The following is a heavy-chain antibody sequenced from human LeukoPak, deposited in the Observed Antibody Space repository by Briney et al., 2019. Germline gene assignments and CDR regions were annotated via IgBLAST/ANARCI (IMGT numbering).Heavy chain of an antibody. J-gene: IGHJ4*02. CDR1: GYTFTSHD. V-gene: IGHV1-8*01. Sequence: AAVKVSCKVFGYTFTSHDINWVRQAPGQGLEWMGWLSTDSDDTGYAQTFQGRVSMTRDNSIDTAYMELRGLKSDDTAVYYCARGGAAAETSGFDHWGRGTLVIVSA. CDR3: ARGGAAAETSGFDH. D-gene: IGHD6-13*01. CDR2: LSTDSDDT.